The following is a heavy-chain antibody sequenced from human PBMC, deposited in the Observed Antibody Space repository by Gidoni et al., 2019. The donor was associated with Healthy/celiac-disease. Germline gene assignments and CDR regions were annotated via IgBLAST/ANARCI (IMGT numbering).Heavy chain of an antibody. CDR3: ARGFFDGYFDL. CDR1: GGSFSGYY. V-gene: IGHV4-34*01. D-gene: IGHD3-3*01. CDR2: INHSGST. J-gene: IGHJ2*01. Sequence: QVQLQQWGAGLLKPSETLSLTCAVYGGSFSGYYWSWIRQPPGKGLEWIGEINHSGSTNYNPSLKSRVTISVDTSKNQFSLKLSSVTAADTAVYYCARGFFDGYFDLWGRGTLVTVSS.